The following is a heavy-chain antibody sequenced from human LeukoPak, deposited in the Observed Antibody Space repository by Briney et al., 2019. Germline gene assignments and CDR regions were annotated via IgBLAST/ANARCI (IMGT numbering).Heavy chain of an antibody. CDR3: ASSDGAYDYVWGSYRPWLN. Sequence: ASVKVSCKASGGTFSSYAISWVRQAPGQGLEWMGSIIPNFGIENYAQKFQGRVTITADKSTSTAYMELSSLRSEDTAVYYCASSDGAYDYVWGSYRPWLNWGQGTLVTVSS. CDR2: IIPNFGIE. V-gene: IGHV1-69*04. J-gene: IGHJ4*02. D-gene: IGHD3-16*02. CDR1: GGTFSSYA.